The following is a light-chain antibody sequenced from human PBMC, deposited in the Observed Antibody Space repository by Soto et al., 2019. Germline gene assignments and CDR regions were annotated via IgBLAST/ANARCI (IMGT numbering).Light chain of an antibody. J-gene: IGKJ1*01. CDR3: QQYDNWPWT. V-gene: IGKV3-20*01. Sequence: EIVLTQSPGTLSLSPGERATLSCRASQSVSSSYLVWHQQKPGQAPRLLIYGASRRATGFPARFSGSGSGTDFTLTISSLQSEDFAVYYCQQYDNWPWTFGQGTKVDIK. CDR1: QSVSSSY. CDR2: GAS.